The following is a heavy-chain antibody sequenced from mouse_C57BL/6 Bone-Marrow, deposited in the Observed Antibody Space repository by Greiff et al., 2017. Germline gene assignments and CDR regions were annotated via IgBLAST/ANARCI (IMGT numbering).Heavy chain of an antibody. Sequence: QVQLQQSGAELARPGASVKLSCKASGYTFTSYGISWVKQRTGQGLEWIGEIYPRSGNTYYNEKFKGKATLTADKSSSTAYMELRSLTSEDSAVYFCARRVGRGFAYWGQGTLVTVSA. D-gene: IGHD4-1*01. CDR1: GYTFTSYG. CDR3: ARRVGRGFAY. J-gene: IGHJ3*01. CDR2: IYPRSGNT. V-gene: IGHV1-81*01.